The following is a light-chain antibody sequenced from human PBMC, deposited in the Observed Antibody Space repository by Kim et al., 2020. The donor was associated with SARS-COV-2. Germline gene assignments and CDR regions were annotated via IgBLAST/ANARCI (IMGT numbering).Light chain of an antibody. Sequence: LSTGERSTPSCRASQSVSSSYLAWYQQKPGQAPRLLSYGASSRATGIPDRFSGSGSGTDFTLTISRLEPEDFAVYYCQQYGSSPRTFGQGTKLEI. CDR1: QSVSSSY. V-gene: IGKV3-20*01. CDR2: GAS. J-gene: IGKJ2*01. CDR3: QQYGSSPRT.